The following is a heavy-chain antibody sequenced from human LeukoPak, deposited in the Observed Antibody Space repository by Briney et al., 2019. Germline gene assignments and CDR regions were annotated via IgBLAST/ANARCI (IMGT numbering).Heavy chain of an antibody. J-gene: IGHJ3*02. CDR3: TRHDRINDI. Sequence: PGGPLRLSCAASGFTFSGSAMHWVRQASGKGLEWVGRIRSKANSYATAYAASVKGRFTISRDDSKNTAYLQMNSLRTEDTAVYYCTRHDRINDIWGQGTMVTVSS. D-gene: IGHD3-10*01. CDR2: IRSKANSYAT. CDR1: GFTFSGSA. V-gene: IGHV3-73*01.